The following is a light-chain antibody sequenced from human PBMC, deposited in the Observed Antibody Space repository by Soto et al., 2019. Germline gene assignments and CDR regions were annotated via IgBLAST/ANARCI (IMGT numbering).Light chain of an antibody. J-gene: IGKJ3*01. V-gene: IGKV1-5*03. CDR3: QQYNNPLFT. CDR1: QSISSW. CDR2: KAS. Sequence: DIQMTQSPSTLSASVGDRVTITCRASQSISSWLAWYQQKPGKAPKVLIYKASSLESGVPSRFSGSGSGTEFTLTISSLQPDDFATYYCQQYNNPLFTFGPETKVDI.